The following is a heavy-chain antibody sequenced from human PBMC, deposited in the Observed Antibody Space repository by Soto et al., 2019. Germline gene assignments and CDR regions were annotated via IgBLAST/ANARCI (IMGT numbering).Heavy chain of an antibody. V-gene: IGHV3-23*01. CDR3: AKGVAARPHGYYYYGMDG. CDR2: ISGSGGST. D-gene: IGHD6-6*01. CDR1: GLTFSSYA. J-gene: IGHJ6*02. Sequence: PGGSLRLSCAASGLTFSSYAMSWVRQAPGKGLEWVSAISGSGGSTYYADSVKGRFTISRDNSKNTLYLQMNSLRAEDTAVYYCAKGVAARPHGYYYYGMDGWGQGTTVTV.